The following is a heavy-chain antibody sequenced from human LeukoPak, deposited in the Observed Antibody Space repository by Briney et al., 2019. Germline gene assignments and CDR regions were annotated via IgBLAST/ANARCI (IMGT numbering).Heavy chain of an antibody. D-gene: IGHD3-16*02. CDR2: INSDGSST. J-gene: IGHJ4*02. CDR3: ARDLGMITFGGVIIN. CDR1: GFTFSSYW. V-gene: IGHV3-74*01. Sequence: GGSLRLSCAASGFTFSSYWMHWVRQAPGKGLVWVSRINSDGSSTSYADSVKGGFTISRDNAKNTLYLQMNSLRAEDTAVYYCARDLGMITFGGVIINWGQGTLVTVSS.